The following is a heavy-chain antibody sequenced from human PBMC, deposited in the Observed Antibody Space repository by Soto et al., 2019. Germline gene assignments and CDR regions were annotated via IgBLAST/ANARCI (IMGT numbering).Heavy chain of an antibody. V-gene: IGHV3-48*03. CDR3: ARDGDIGATLDY. CDR1: GFTFSNYE. Sequence: EVQLVQSGGGLVQPGGSLRLSCAASGFTFSNYEMNWVRQAPGKGLEWVSYITNSGSTIYYAETVKGRFAISRDNAKSSLYLQMSSLRADDAAVYYCARDGDIGATLDYWGQGTLVTVSS. CDR2: ITNSGSTI. J-gene: IGHJ4*02. D-gene: IGHD3-16*02.